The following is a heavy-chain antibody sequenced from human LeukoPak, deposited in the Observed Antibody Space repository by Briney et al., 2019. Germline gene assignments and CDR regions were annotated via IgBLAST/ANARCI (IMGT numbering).Heavy chain of an antibody. Sequence: AGGSLRLSCAASGFIFSSYAMSWVRQAPGKGLEWVSAISGSGGSTYYADSVKGRFTVSRDNSKNTLYLQMNSLRAEDTAVYYCAKGVGATDWFDPWVQGTLVTVSS. CDR3: AKGVGATDWFDP. V-gene: IGHV3-23*01. D-gene: IGHD1-26*01. CDR1: GFIFSSYA. CDR2: ISGSGGST. J-gene: IGHJ5*02.